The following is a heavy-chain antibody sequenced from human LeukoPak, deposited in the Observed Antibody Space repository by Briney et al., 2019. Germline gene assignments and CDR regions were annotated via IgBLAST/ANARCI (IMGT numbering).Heavy chain of an antibody. CDR3: ARLMPVVGATAVDAFDI. J-gene: IGHJ3*02. V-gene: IGHV4-59*08. D-gene: IGHD1-26*01. CDR1: GGSISSYY. CDR2: IYYSGST. Sequence: PSETLSLTCTVSGGSISSYYWSWIRQPPGKGLEWIGSIYYSGSTNYNPSLKSRVTISVDTSKNQFSLKLSSVTAADTAVYYCARLMPVVGATAVDAFDIWGQGTMVTVSS.